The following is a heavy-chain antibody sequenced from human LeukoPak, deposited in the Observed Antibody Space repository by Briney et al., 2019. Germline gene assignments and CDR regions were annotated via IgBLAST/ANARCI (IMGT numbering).Heavy chain of an antibody. J-gene: IGHJ4*02. CDR1: GFTFSTFA. V-gene: IGHV3-23*01. CDR3: ARDLRGSLNY. CDR2: VSGGGGST. Sequence: GSLRLSCAASGFTFSTFAVNWVRQAPGKGLEWVSTVSGGGGSTFYADSVKGRFTISRDNSKNTLYLQMNSLRAEDTAVYYCARDLRGSLNYWGQGTLVTVSS. D-gene: IGHD1-26*01.